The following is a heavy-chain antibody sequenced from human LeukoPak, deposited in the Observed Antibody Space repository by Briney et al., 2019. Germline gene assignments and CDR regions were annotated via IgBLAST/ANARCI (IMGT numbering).Heavy chain of an antibody. CDR2: ISVSGGST. CDR3: AKDVLPLGYCSGGSCYQLDY. CDR1: GFTFTSYA. J-gene: IGHJ4*02. D-gene: IGHD2-15*01. V-gene: IGHV3-23*01. Sequence: GGSLRLSCAASGFTFTSYAMNWVRQAPGKGLEWVSTISVSGGSTYYADSVKGRFTISRDNSKNTLYLQMNSLRAEDTAVYYCAKDVLPLGYCSGGSCYQLDYWGQGTLVTVSS.